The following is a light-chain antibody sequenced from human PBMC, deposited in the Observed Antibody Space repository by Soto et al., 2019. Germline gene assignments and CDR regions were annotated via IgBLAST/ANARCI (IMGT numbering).Light chain of an antibody. Sequence: VIWMTQSPSLLSASTGDRVTINCRMSQGISNYLAWYQQKPGKAPDLLIYAASTLQSGVPSRFSGSGSGPDFTLTISCLQSEDFATYYCQQYYSFPRTFGQGTKVEIK. CDR2: AAS. J-gene: IGKJ1*01. CDR3: QQYYSFPRT. CDR1: QGISNY. V-gene: IGKV1D-8*01.